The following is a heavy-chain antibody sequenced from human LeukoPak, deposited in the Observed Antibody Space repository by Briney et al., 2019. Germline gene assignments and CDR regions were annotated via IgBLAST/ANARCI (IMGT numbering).Heavy chain of an antibody. D-gene: IGHD5-18*01. CDR3: AKDIGYSFGYYYFYSMDV. Sequence: GGSLRLSCAASGLIFDDYAMHWVRQAPGKGLEWVSLINGDGGSTYYADSVKGRFTISRDNTKNSLYLQMSSLSTEDTALYYCAKDIGYSFGYYYFYSMDVWGQGTTVTVSS. J-gene: IGHJ6*02. CDR1: GLIFDDYA. CDR2: INGDGGST. V-gene: IGHV3-43*02.